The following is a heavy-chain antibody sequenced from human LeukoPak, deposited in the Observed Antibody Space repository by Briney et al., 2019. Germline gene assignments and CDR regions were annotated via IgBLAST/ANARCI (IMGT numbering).Heavy chain of an antibody. CDR1: GDSVSSNSAT. Sequence: SQTLSLTCAISGDSVSSNSATWNWIRQSPSRGLEWLGRTYCRSKWKNDYAVSVKSRITFNPDTSKNQFSLQLNSVTPEDTAVYYCVRGRDTAMGSWGQGTLVTVSS. J-gene: IGHJ4*02. D-gene: IGHD5-18*01. CDR3: VRGRDTAMGS. CDR2: TYCRSKWKN. V-gene: IGHV6-1*01.